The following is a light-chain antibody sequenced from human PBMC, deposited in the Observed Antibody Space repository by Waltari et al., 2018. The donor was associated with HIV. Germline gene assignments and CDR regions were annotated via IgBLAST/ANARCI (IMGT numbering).Light chain of an antibody. CDR3: QQRSNWPIS. V-gene: IGKV3-11*01. Sequence: EIVLTQSPATLSLSPGERATLSCRTSQSVGNYLAWYQQKPGQAPRLLMYGASSGATGIPARFSGSGSGTDFTLTISSLEPGDFGVYYCQQRSNWPISFGQGTRLEIK. J-gene: IGKJ5*01. CDR1: QSVGNY. CDR2: GAS.